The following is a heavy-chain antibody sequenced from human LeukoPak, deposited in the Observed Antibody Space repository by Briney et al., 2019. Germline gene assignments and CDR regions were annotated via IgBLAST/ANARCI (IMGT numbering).Heavy chain of an antibody. CDR2: IYYSGST. D-gene: IGHD3-22*01. J-gene: IGHJ4*02. Sequence: SETLSLTCTVSGGSISSSSYSWGWIRQPPGKGLEWIGSIYYSGSTYYNPSLKSRVTISVDTSKNQFSLKLSSVTAADTAVYYCARQGHYDSNGYYGRLDYWGQGTLVTVSS. V-gene: IGHV4-39*01. CDR3: ARQGHYDSNGYYGRLDY. CDR1: GGSISSSSYS.